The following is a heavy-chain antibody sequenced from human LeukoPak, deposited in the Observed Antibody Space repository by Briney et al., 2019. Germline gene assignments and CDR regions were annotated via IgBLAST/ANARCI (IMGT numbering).Heavy chain of an antibody. CDR1: GFTFDDYA. V-gene: IGHV3-9*01. D-gene: IGHD3-10*01. J-gene: IGHJ6*02. CDR3: AKDARSYYTVYYYYGMDV. CDR2: ISWNSGSI. Sequence: GGSLRLSCAASGFTFDDYAMHWVRQAPGKGLEWVSGISWNSGSIGYADSVKGRFTISRDNAKNSLYLQMNSLRAEDTALYYCAKDARSYYTVYYYYGMDVWGQGTTVTVSS.